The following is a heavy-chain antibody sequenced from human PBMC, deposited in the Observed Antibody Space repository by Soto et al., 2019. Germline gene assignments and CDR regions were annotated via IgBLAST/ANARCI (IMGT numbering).Heavy chain of an antibody. CDR3: AREEGS. J-gene: IGHJ4*02. Sequence: QVQLVESGGGVVQSGRSLRLSCAASGFTFSSYAMHWVRQAPGKGLEWVAVISYDGSNKYYADSVKGRFTISRDNSKNTLYLQMNSLRAEDTAVYYCAREEGSWGQGTLVTVSS. CDR1: GFTFSSYA. CDR2: ISYDGSNK. V-gene: IGHV3-30-3*01.